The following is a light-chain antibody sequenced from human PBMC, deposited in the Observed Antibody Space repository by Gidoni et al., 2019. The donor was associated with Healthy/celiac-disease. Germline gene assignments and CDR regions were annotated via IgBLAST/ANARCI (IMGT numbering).Light chain of an antibody. V-gene: IGKV3-20*01. CDR3: QQYGSSPWT. Sequence: EIVLTQSPCTLSLSPGERATLSCRAGQSVSSSYLAWYQQKPGQAPRLLIYGASSRATGIPDRFSGSGSGTDFTLTISRLEPEDFAVYYCQQYGSSPWTFGQGTKVEIK. CDR1: QSVSSSY. CDR2: GAS. J-gene: IGKJ1*01.